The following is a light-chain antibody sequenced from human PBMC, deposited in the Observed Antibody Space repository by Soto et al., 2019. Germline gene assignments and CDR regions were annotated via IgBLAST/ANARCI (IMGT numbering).Light chain of an antibody. J-gene: IGLJ3*02. CDR2: EVS. Sequence: QSALTQPASVSGSPGETITISCTGTSNDVGGYGYVSWYRQYAGKAPTLMVSEVSYRPSGVSDRFSGSKSGTTAFLTISGLQTDDEGHYYCSSYSPSSLLFGGGTKLTVL. CDR1: SNDVGGYGY. V-gene: IGLV2-14*01. CDR3: SSYSPSSLL.